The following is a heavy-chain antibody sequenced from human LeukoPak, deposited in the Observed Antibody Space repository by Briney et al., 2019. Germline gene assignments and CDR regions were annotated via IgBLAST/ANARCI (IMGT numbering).Heavy chain of an antibody. CDR2: LNQDGSEK. J-gene: IGHJ4*02. V-gene: IGHV3-7*03. Sequence: GGSLRLSCAASGFTFSSYWMSWVRQAPGKGLEWVANLNQDGSEKYYVDSVKGRFTISRDNGRNSLYLQMDSLRVEDTAVYYCVRGLYGYWGQGTLVTVSS. D-gene: IGHD4-17*01. CDR3: VRGLYGY. CDR1: GFTFSSYW.